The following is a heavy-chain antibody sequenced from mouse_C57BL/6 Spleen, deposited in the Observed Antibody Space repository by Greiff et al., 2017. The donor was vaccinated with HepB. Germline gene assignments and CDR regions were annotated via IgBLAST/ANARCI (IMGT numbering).Heavy chain of an antibody. J-gene: IGHJ2*01. CDR1: GYAFSSSW. Sequence: VQLQESGPELVKPGASVKISCKASGYAFSSSWMNWVKQRPGKGLEWIGRIYPGDGDTNYNGKFKGKATLTADKSSSTAYMQLSSLTSEDSAVYFCARTIHYYGSSYVDYFDYWGQGTTLTVSS. CDR3: ARTIHYYGSSYVDYFDY. V-gene: IGHV1-82*01. CDR2: IYPGDGDT. D-gene: IGHD1-1*01.